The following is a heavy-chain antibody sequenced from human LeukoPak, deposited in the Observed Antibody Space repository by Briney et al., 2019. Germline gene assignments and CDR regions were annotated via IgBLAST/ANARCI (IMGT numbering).Heavy chain of an antibody. CDR3: AGTVGSAPDYYGSGGFAVLDY. Sequence: PGGSLRLSCAGSVTNAWMSWVRQAPGKGLVWVSRINSDGRTTTYADSVKGRFTISRDNAKTTLFLQMNSLRAEDTAVYYCAGTVGSAPDYYGSGGFAVLDYWGQGTLVTVSS. J-gene: IGHJ4*02. CDR1: VTNAW. V-gene: IGHV3-74*01. D-gene: IGHD3-10*01. CDR2: INSDGRTT.